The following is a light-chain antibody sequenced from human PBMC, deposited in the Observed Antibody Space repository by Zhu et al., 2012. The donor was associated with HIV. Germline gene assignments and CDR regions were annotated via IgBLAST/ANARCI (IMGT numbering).Light chain of an antibody. CDR2: GTS. J-gene: IGKJ1*01. CDR1: QYVSSNF. Sequence: EIVLMQSPGTLSLSPGERATLSCRASQYVSSNFLAWYQQKPGQAPRVLIYGTSSRATGIPDRFNGSGSGTHFTLTISRLEPEDSAVYYCQRYGSFTWTFGQGTKVEIK. CDR3: QRYGSFTWT. V-gene: IGKV3-20*01.